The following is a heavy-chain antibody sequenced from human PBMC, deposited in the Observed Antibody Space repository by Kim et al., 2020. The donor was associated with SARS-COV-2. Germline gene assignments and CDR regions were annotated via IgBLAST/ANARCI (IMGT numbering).Heavy chain of an antibody. CDR2: INTDGSST. J-gene: IGHJ4*02. D-gene: IGHD3-10*01. CDR1: GFSFSSYW. CDR3: ARDSGRIVDY. V-gene: IGHV3-74*01. Sequence: GGSLRLSCAASGFSFSSYWMHWVRQAPGKGLVWVSRINTDGSSTGYADSVKGRFTISKDNAKNTVYLQMSSLRADDTAVYYCARDSGRIVDYWGQGTLVTGSS.